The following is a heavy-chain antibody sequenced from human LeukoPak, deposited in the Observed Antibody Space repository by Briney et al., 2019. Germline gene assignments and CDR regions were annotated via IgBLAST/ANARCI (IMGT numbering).Heavy chain of an antibody. CDR3: ANDMMGWVGRSCSGGSCSYFDY. J-gene: IGHJ4*02. Sequence: GRSLRLSCAASGFTFSSYGMHWVRQAPGKGLEWVAVISYDGSNKYYADSVKGRCTISRDNSKNTLYLQMNSLRSEDMAVYYCANDMMGWVGRSCSGGSCSYFDYWGQGTLVTVSS. D-gene: IGHD2-15*01. CDR1: GFTFSSYG. V-gene: IGHV3-30*18. CDR2: ISYDGSNK.